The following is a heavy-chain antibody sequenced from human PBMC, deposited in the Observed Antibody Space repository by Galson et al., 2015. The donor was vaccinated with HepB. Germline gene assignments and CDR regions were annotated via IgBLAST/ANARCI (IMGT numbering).Heavy chain of an antibody. CDR1: GYTFTSYA. CDR2: INAGNGNT. J-gene: IGHJ5*02. D-gene: IGHD3-22*01. CDR3: ARAPPITMIVVVNRFPPWFDP. V-gene: IGHV1-3*01. Sequence: SVKVSCKASGYTFTSYAMHWVRQAPGQRLEWMGWINAGNGNTKYSQKFQGRVTITRDTSASTAYMELSSLRSEDTAVYYCARAPPITMIVVVNRFPPWFDPWGQGTLVTVSS.